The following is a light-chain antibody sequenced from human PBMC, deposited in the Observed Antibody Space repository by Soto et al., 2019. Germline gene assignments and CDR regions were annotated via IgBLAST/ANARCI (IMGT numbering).Light chain of an antibody. Sequence: EVVLTQSPGTLSLSPGERATLSCRASQSVSSSFLAWYQQQVGQAPRLLIYGASSRATGIPDRFSGSGSGADVTLTISRVEPEDFAVYYCQQYGSSPLTFGGGTKVDIK. V-gene: IGKV3-20*01. J-gene: IGKJ4*01. CDR1: QSVSSSF. CDR2: GAS. CDR3: QQYGSSPLT.